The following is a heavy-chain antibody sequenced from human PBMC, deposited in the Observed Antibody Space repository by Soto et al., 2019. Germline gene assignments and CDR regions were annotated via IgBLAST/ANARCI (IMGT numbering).Heavy chain of an antibody. V-gene: IGHV5-51*01. J-gene: IGHJ4*02. CDR1: GYRFSTYW. D-gene: IGHD1-26*01. CDR3: ARLGGIVHTGTLIQ. Sequence: GESLKISCKASGYRFSTYWIGWVRQRPGKGPEWMAIIYPGDSYTRENPSFQGQVTISADKSSNTVHLQWRSLKASDTAIYYCARLGGIVHTGTLIQWGQGTPVTVSS. CDR2: IYPGDSYT.